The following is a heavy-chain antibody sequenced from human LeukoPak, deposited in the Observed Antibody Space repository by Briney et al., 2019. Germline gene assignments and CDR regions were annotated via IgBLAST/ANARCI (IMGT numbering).Heavy chain of an antibody. V-gene: IGHV3-30*18. J-gene: IGHJ4*02. CDR3: AKAPPGSGSYLGYYFDY. D-gene: IGHD3-10*01. CDR1: GFTFSSYG. Sequence: QSGGSLRLSCAASGFTFSSYGMHWVRQAPGKGLEWVAVISYDGSNKYYADSVKGRFTISRDNSKNTLYLQMNSLRAEDTAVYYCAKAPPGSGSYLGYYFDYWGQGTLVTVSS. CDR2: ISYDGSNK.